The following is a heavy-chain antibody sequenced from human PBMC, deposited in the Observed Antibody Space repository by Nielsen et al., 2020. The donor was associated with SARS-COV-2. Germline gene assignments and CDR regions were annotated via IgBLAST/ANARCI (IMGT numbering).Heavy chain of an antibody. V-gene: IGHV5-10-1*01. D-gene: IGHD3-22*01. J-gene: IGHJ4*02. CDR2: IDPSDSYT. CDR3: ARAKYHNYYDSSGTDY. CDR1: GYSFTSYW. Sequence: GESLKISCKGSGYSFTSYWISWVRQMPGKGLEWMGRIDPSDSYTNYSPSFQGHVTISADKSISTAYLQWSSLKASDTAMYYCARAKYHNYYDSSGTDYWGQGTLVTVSS.